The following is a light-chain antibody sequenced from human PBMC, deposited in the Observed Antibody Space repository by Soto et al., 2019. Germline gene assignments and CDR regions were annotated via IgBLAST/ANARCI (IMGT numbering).Light chain of an antibody. J-gene: IGKJ5*01. CDR3: QQYDSPLNS. CDR1: QDIGHY. Sequence: DIQLPQSPASLSASVGNTVTITCQPSQDIGHYLNWCQQKPGKSRKLLIYDAANSNPGVPWRFRESSSGNESSSNITLLHAEDVAKYCRQQYDSPLNSFGQGTRLEIK. CDR2: DAA. V-gene: IGKV1-33*01.